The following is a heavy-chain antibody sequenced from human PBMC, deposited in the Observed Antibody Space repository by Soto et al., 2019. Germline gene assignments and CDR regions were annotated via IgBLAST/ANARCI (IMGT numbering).Heavy chain of an antibody. J-gene: IGHJ6*02. V-gene: IGHV1-2*02. CDR2: INPNSGGT. CDR1: GYTFSGYY. Sequence: GPSVKVSCKASGYTFSGYYMYWVRQAPGQGLEWMGWINPNSGGTNYGQKFQGRVTMTRDTSISTAYMELSRLRSDDTAVYYCARDGEWLQRYYYYYNGMDVWGQGTTVTVSS. D-gene: IGHD5-12*01. CDR3: ARDGEWLQRYYYYYNGMDV.